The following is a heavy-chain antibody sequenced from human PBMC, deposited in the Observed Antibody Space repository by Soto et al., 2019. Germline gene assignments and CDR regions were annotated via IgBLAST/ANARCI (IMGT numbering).Heavy chain of an antibody. CDR3: ARLSAGWLDP. CDR1: GGYVSSYY. J-gene: IGHJ5*02. D-gene: IGHD6-19*01. CDR2: SGST. V-gene: IGHV4-59*02. Sequence: QVQLQESGPGLVKPSETLSLTCTVSGGYVSSYYWSWIRQPPGKGLEWIGYSGSTNYNPSLKSRVTISVDTSKNQFSLNLSSVTAADTAVYYCARLSAGWLDPWGQVTLVTVAS.